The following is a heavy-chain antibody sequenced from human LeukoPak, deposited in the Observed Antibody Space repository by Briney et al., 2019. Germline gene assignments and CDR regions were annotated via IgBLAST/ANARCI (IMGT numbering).Heavy chain of an antibody. CDR2: IDDSGVIR. CDR1: GFTFKTHA. D-gene: IGHD3-22*01. CDR3: AKRLKRNYYYHYAMDV. J-gene: IGHJ6*02. Sequence: GGSLRLSCAASGFTFKTHAMSWVRQAPGKGLEWVSRIDDSGVIRSYADSVKGRFTISRDNSKMTLTLQMNSLRAEDTAVCYCAKRLKRNYYYHYAMDVWGQGTTVTVSS. V-gene: IGHV3-23*01.